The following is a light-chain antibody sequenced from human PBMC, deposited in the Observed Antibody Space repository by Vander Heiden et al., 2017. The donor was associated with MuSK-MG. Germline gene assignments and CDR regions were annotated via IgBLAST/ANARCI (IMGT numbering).Light chain of an antibody. V-gene: IGKV3-20*01. Sequence: EIVLTQSPGTLSLSPGERATLSCRASQSVSSNYLAWYQQKPGQSPRLLIYGAPNRANGIPDRFSGSGSGTDFTLTISRLEPEDFAVYFWQQDCDSGAFGHGTKVDIK. CDR1: QSVSSNY. CDR3: QQDCDSGA. J-gene: IGKJ3*01. CDR2: GAP.